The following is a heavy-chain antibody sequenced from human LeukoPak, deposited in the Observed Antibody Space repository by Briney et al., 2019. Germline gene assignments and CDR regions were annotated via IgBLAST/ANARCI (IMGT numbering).Heavy chain of an antibody. CDR3: ARGRPAYYYNGMDV. V-gene: IGHV4-59*01. CDR2: IYYSGGT. CDR1: GGSISGYY. Sequence: SETLSLTCIVSGGSISGYYWGWIRQPPGKGLEWIGSIYYSGGTKYKPSLRSRATLSVDTSKNQFSLKLRSVTAGDTAVYYCARGRPAYYYNGMDVWGQGTTVTVSS. J-gene: IGHJ6*02.